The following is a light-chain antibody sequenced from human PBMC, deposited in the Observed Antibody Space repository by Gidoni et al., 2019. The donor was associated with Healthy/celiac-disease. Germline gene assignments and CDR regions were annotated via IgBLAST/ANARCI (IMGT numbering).Light chain of an antibody. V-gene: IGKV3-20*01. CDR3: QQYGSSMYT. Sequence: LTQSPGTLSLSPGERATLSCRASQSFSSSYFAWYQQKPSQAHRLLIYGASSRATGIPDRFSGSGSGTVFTLTISRLEPEDLAVYYCQQYGSSMYTFGQGTKLEIK. CDR1: QSFSSSY. CDR2: GAS. J-gene: IGKJ2*01.